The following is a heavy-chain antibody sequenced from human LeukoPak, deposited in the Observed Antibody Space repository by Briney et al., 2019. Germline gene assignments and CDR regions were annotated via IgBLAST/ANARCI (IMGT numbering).Heavy chain of an antibody. J-gene: IGHJ4*02. CDR3: ARLLLGIRGQRRYFDY. V-gene: IGHV1-69*13. Sequence: ASVKVSCKASGGTFSSYAISWVRQAPGQGLEWMGGIIPIFGTANYAQKFQGRVTITADESTSTAYMELSSLRSEDTAVYYCARLLLGIRGQRRYFDYWGQGTLVTVSS. CDR1: GGTFSSYA. CDR2: IIPIFGTA. D-gene: IGHD1-26*01.